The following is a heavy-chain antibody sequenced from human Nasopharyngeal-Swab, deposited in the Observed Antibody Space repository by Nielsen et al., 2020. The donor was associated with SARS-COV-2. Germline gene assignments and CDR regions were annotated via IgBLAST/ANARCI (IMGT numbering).Heavy chain of an antibody. CDR3: AKDRDFWDPSYFYYMDV. CDR1: GFTFSNYA. CDR2: IGGSGSYT. Sequence: GGSLRLSCAASGFTFSNYAVTWVRQAPGKGLEWVSAIGGSGSYTWYADSVEGRFTISRDNSKNTLFLHMNNLTAEDTAVYYCAKDRDFWDPSYFYYMDVWGKGTTVTVSS. D-gene: IGHD3-3*01. V-gene: IGHV3-23*01. J-gene: IGHJ6*03.